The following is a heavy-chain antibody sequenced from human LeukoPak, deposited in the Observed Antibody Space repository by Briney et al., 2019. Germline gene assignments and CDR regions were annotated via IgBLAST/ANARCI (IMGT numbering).Heavy chain of an antibody. J-gene: IGHJ4*02. CDR2: ISSSSSSV. Sequence: GGSLRLSCETSGFIFSSYEMNWVRQAPGKGLEWVSYISSSSSSVYYADSVKGRFTISRDNAQNSLYPQMNSLRAEDTAVYYCARGGGGYYYDNSGYSAFWGQGTLVTVSS. V-gene: IGHV3-48*03. D-gene: IGHD3-22*01. CDR1: GFIFSSYE. CDR3: ARGGGGYYYDNSGYSAF.